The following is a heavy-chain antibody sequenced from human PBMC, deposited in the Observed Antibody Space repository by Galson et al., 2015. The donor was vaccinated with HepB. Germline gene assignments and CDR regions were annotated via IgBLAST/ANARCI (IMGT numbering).Heavy chain of an antibody. CDR1: GGSISSGGYY. Sequence: LSLTCTVSGGSISSGGYYWSWIRQHPGKGLEWIGYIYYSGSTYYNPSLKSRVTISVDTSKNQFSLKLSSVTAADTAVYYCARDRSYYDFWSGPSPPQNWFDPWGQGTLVTVSS. D-gene: IGHD3-3*01. J-gene: IGHJ5*02. V-gene: IGHV4-31*03. CDR3: ARDRSYYDFWSGPSPPQNWFDP. CDR2: IYYSGST.